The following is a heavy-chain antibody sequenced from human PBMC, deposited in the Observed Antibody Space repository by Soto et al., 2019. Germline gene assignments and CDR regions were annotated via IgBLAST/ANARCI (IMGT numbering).Heavy chain of an antibody. CDR2: INSDGSTT. CDR3: ASGRNYYDSSGYYLFDY. V-gene: IGHV3-74*01. J-gene: IGHJ4*02. D-gene: IGHD3-22*01. Sequence: PGGSLRLSCAASGFTFSEYAMSWVRQAPGKGLVWVSRINSDGSTTSYADSVKGRFTISRDNAKNTLYLQMNSLTAADTAVYYCASGRNYYDSSGYYLFDYWGQGTLVTV. CDR1: GFTFSEYA.